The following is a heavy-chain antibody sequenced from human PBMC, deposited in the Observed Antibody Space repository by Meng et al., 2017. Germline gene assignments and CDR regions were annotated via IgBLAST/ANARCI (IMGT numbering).Heavy chain of an antibody. J-gene: IGHJ4*02. D-gene: IGHD3-10*01. CDR3: ARDYGSGRIILHFDY. Sequence: QAGHAGAGVKKPGASVKVSCKASGYTFTGYYMHWVRQAPGQGLEWMGRINPNSGGTNYAQKFQGRVTMTRDTSISTAYMELSRLRSDDTAVYYCARDYGSGRIILHFDYWGQGTLVTVSS. V-gene: IGHV1-2*06. CDR2: INPNSGGT. CDR1: GYTFTGYY.